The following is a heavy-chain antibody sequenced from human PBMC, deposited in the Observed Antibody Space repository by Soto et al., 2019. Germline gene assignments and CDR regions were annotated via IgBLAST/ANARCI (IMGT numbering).Heavy chain of an antibody. D-gene: IGHD1-26*01. CDR2: IHYSGSA. J-gene: IGHJ3*02. CDR3: ARPYSGSYWAAFDI. CDR1: GGSISSYY. V-gene: IGHV4-59*01. Sequence: PSETLSLTCTVSGGSISSYYWSWIRQPPGKGLEWIGYIHYSGSANYSPSLRSRVTISVDTSENQFSLRLSSVTAADTAVYFCARPYSGSYWAAFDIWGQGTMVT.